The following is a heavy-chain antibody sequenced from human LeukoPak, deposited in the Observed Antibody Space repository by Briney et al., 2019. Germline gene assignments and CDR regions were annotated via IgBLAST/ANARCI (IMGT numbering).Heavy chain of an antibody. D-gene: IGHD4-17*01. CDR1: GFTFSSYG. Sequence: GGSLRLSCAASGFTFSSYGMSWVRQAPGKGLEWVSAISGSGGSTYYADSVKGRFTISRDNSKNTLYLQVNSLRAEDTAIYYCAKARGTDYGDYVIFDYWGQGTLVTVSS. CDR2: ISGSGGST. V-gene: IGHV3-23*01. CDR3: AKARGTDYGDYVIFDY. J-gene: IGHJ4*02.